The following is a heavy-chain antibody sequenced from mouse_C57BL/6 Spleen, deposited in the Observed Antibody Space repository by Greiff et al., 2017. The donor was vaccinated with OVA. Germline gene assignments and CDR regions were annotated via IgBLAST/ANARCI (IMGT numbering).Heavy chain of an antibody. CDR2: IRSKSSNHAT. D-gene: IGHD1-1*02. Sequence: EVQVVESGGGLVQPKGSLKLSCAASGFTFNTYAMHWVRQAPGKGLEWVASIRSKSSNHATYYADSVKDRFNISRDDPQSLLYLQMDNLEAEDTSKCYCVGGYDYWGQGTLVTVSA. CDR1: GFTFNTYA. V-gene: IGHV10-3*01. J-gene: IGHJ3*01. CDR3: VGGYDY.